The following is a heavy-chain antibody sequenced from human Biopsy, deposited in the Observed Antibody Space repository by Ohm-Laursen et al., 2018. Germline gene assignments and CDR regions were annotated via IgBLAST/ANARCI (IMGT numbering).Heavy chain of an antibody. CDR1: GYTFISYS. V-gene: IGHV1-18*01. D-gene: IGHD3-16*02. CDR3: ARGEVTFGELIVSLDS. J-gene: IGHJ4*02. CDR2: IRPLNGDT. Sequence: ASVKVSCKTSGYTFISYSINWVRQAPGQGLEWMGWIRPLNGDTKYGQKFQDRVTMTTDTSTSTVYMELTSLRSDDTAVYYCARGEVTFGELIVSLDSWGQGTLVTVSS.